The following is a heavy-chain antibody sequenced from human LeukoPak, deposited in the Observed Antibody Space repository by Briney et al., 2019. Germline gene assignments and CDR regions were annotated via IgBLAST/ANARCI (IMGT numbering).Heavy chain of an antibody. D-gene: IGHD5-24*01. J-gene: IGHJ3*02. CDR1: GGSISSYY. Sequence: PSETLSLTCTVSGGSISSYYWSWIRQPPGKGLEWIGYIYYSGSTNYNPSLKSRVTISVDTPKNQFSLKLSSVTAADTAVYYCAGRDGYKIPPDDAFDIWGQGTMVTVSS. CDR2: IYYSGST. CDR3: AGRDGYKIPPDDAFDI. V-gene: IGHV4-59*01.